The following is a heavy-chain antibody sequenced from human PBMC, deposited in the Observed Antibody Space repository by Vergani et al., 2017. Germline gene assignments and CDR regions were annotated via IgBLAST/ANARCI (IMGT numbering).Heavy chain of an antibody. J-gene: IGHJ4*02. Sequence: QVQLQQWGAGLLKPSETLSLTCAVYGGSFSGYYWSWIRQPPGKGLEWIGSIYHSGSTYYNPSLKSRVTISVDTSKNQFSLKLSSVTAADTAVYYCARARKYYYDSSGGPYYFDYWGQGTLVTVSS. V-gene: IGHV4-34*01. CDR2: IYHSGST. D-gene: IGHD3-22*01. CDR1: GGSFSGYY. CDR3: ARARKYYYDSSGGPYYFDY.